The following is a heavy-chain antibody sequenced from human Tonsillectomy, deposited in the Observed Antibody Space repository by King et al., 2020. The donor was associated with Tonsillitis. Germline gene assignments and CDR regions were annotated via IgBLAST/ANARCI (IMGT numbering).Heavy chain of an antibody. V-gene: IGHV4-38-2*01. J-gene: IGHJ4*02. Sequence: QLQESGPGLVKPSETLSLTCAVSGYSISSGYYWGWIRQPPGKGLEWIGSIFHSGNTYYNPSLKSRVTISLDTSKNQFSLKLSSVTAADTAVYYCARSPYCGGDCYQFDSWGQGTLVTVSS. D-gene: IGHD2-21*02. CDR1: GYSISSGYY. CDR3: ARSPYCGGDCYQFDS. CDR2: IFHSGNT.